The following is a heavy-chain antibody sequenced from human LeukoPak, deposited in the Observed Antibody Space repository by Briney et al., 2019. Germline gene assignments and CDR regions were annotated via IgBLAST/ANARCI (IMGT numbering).Heavy chain of an antibody. CDR1: GDFISSSNG. D-gene: IGHD3-16*02. J-gene: IGHJ4*02. CDR3: ARYRVATPWCYFDY. CDR2: IYHRGNI. V-gene: IGHV4-4*02. Sequence: SGPLSLTCAVSGDFISSSNGWSWIRQSPGKGLDWIGEIYHRGNIDYNPSFKSRITISVDKSKNQFSLKLSSVTAAETAVYYGARYRVATPWCYFDYWGQGTLVTVSS.